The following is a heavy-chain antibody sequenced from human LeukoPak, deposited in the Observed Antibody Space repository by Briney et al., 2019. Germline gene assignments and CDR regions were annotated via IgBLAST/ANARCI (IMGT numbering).Heavy chain of an antibody. D-gene: IGHD3-10*01. CDR3: AKGNYYGSSGLGSTSFDY. CDR2: ISGSGDNT. Sequence: PGGSLRLSCAASGFTFSSYAMSWVRQAPGKGLEWFSAISGSGDNTYYADSVKGRFTISRDNSKNTLYLQMNSLRAEDTALYYCAKGNYYGSSGLGSTSFDYWGQGTLVAVSS. CDR1: GFTFSSYA. J-gene: IGHJ4*02. V-gene: IGHV3-23*01.